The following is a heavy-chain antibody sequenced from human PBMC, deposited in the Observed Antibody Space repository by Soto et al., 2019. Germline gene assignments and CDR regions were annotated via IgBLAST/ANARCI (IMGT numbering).Heavy chain of an antibody. J-gene: IGHJ5*02. CDR3: ATSNWFDP. Sequence: SETLSLTCTVSGGSISSRGYYWGWIRQPPGKGLEWIGTIYYSGSTYYNPSLKSRVTISVDTSKNQFSLKLSSVTAADTAVYYCATSNWFDPRGQGTLDTVSS. CDR2: IYYSGST. V-gene: IGHV4-39*01. CDR1: GGSISSRGYY.